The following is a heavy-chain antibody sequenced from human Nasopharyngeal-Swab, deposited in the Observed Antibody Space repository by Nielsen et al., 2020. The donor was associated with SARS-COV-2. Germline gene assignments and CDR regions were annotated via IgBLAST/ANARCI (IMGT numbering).Heavy chain of an antibody. D-gene: IGHD1-1*01. CDR1: GGSSSGYT. J-gene: IGHJ6*02. CDR2: INHSGSP. V-gene: IGHV4-34*01. Sequence: SETLSLTCDVYGGSSSGYTWRWIRQPPGKGLEWIGEINHSGSPNYNPSLKSRVTISVDMSKRQFSLTLTSVTAADTAIYYCARDVGVDTGSGNYFYGLDVWGQGTTVTVSS. CDR3: ARDVGVDTGSGNYFYGLDV.